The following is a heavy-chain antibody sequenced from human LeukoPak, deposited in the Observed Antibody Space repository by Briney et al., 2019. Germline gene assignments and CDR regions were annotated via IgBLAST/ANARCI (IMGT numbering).Heavy chain of an antibody. CDR3: AITTHDYGDWSLDY. J-gene: IGHJ4*02. V-gene: IGHV1-24*01. Sequence: ASVKVSCKVSGYTLTELSMHWVRQAPGKGLEWMGGFDPEDGETIYAQKFQGRVTMTEDTSTDTAYMELSSLRSEDTAVYYCAITTHDYGDWSLDYWGQGTLVTVSS. D-gene: IGHD4-17*01. CDR2: FDPEDGET. CDR1: GYTLTELS.